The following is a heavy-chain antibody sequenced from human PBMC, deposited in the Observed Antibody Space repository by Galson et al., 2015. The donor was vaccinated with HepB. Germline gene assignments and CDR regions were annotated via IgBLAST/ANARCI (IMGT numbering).Heavy chain of an antibody. CDR1: GDSVSSNSAA. Sequence: CAICGDSVSSNSAAWNWIRQSPSRGLEWLGRTSYRSKWYNDYAVSVKSRITINPDTSKNQFSLQLNSVTPEDTAVYYCARGGFVVVPAAVYYYYGMDVWGQGTTVTVSS. CDR2: TSYRSKWYN. V-gene: IGHV6-1*01. D-gene: IGHD2-2*01. J-gene: IGHJ6*02. CDR3: ARGGFVVVPAAVYYYYGMDV.